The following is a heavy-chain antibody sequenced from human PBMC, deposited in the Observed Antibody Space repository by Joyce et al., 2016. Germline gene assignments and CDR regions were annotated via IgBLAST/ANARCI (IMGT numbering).Heavy chain of an antibody. CDR2: MSGSGGST. J-gene: IGHJ3*02. V-gene: IGHV3-23*01. CDR1: GLTFRNYA. Sequence: EVQLLESGGGLVQPGGSLRLSCAASGLTFRNYAMSWVRQAPGKGLEWVSEMSGSGGSTYYADPVKGRFTISRDNSKNTLYLQMNSLGAEDTAIYYCAKDMYGDYTSDAFDIWGQGTMVTVSS. D-gene: IGHD4-17*01. CDR3: AKDMYGDYTSDAFDI.